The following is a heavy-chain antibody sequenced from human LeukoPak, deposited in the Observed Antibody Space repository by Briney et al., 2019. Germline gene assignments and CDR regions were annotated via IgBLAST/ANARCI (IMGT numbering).Heavy chain of an antibody. CDR1: LDTSSVDE. CDR3: VRARWDTILPPFDY. D-gene: IGHD2-8*01. Sequence: GGSLRLSCVASLDTSSVDEMCRVRQAPGKGLEWVSYISSSGSTIYYADSVKGRFTISRDNAKNSLYLQMNSPRAEDTAVYYCVRARWDTILPPFDYWGQGTLVTVSS. V-gene: IGHV3-48*03. J-gene: IGHJ4*02. CDR2: ISSSGSTI.